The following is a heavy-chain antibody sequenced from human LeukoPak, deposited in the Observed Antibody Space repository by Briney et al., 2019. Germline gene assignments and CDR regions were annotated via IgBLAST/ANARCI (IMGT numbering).Heavy chain of an antibody. Sequence: SVKVSCKASGGTFSSYAISWVRQAPGQGLEWMGRIIPIPGMANYAQKFQGRVTITADKSTSTAYMELSSLRSEDTAVYYCASADLGYCSSTSCTLDYWGQGTLVTVSS. J-gene: IGHJ4*02. CDR1: GGTFSSYA. V-gene: IGHV1-69*04. D-gene: IGHD2-2*01. CDR2: IIPIPGMA. CDR3: ASADLGYCSSTSCTLDY.